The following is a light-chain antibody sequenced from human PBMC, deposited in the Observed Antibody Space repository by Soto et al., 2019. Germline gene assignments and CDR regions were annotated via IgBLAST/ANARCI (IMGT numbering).Light chain of an antibody. CDR2: AAS. CDR1: QYISSY. CDR3: QPSHTTPYT. V-gene: IGKV1-39*01. Sequence: DIQMTQSPSSLSASVGDRVTITCRASQYISSYLNWYQQKPGKAPNLLINAASSLQSGVPSRFSVSGSGTDFTLTISSLQPEDFETYYCQPSHTTPYTFGQGTKVDIK. J-gene: IGKJ2*01.